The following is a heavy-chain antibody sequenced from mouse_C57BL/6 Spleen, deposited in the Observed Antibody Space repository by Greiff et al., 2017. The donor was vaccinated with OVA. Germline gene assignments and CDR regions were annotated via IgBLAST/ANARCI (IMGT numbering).Heavy chain of an antibody. CDR1: GFTFSSYG. Sequence: EVQLVESGGDLVKPGGSLKLSCAASGFTFSSYGMSWVRQTPDKRLEWVATISSGGSYTYYPDSVKGRFTISRDNAKNTLYRQMSSLKSEDTAMYYCARFTTVVATPYFDYWGQGTTLTVSS. CDR2: ISSGGSYT. D-gene: IGHD1-1*01. CDR3: ARFTTVVATPYFDY. J-gene: IGHJ2*01. V-gene: IGHV5-6*01.